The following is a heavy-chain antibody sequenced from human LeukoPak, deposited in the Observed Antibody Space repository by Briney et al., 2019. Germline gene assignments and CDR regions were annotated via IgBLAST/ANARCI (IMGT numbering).Heavy chain of an antibody. CDR2: ISGSGVTT. CDR1: GFTFSSYA. Sequence: GGSLRLSCAASGFTFSSYAMSWVRQAPGKGLEWVSAISGSGVTTYYADSVKGRFTISKDNSKNTLYLQMNSLRAEDTALYYCAKDRDYYLVGFFDYWGQGTLVTVSS. J-gene: IGHJ4*02. D-gene: IGHD3-10*01. CDR3: AKDRDYYLVGFFDY. V-gene: IGHV3-23*01.